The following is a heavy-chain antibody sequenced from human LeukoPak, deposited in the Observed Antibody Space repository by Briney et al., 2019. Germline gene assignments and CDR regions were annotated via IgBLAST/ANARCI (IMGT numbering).Heavy chain of an antibody. Sequence: GESLKISCKGSGYSFTSYWIGWVRQMPGKGLEWMGIIYPDDSDTRYSPSFQGQVTISADKSITTAYLQWSSLKASDTATYYCARRMKNPDDIVVVIAAPYFDYWGQGTLVTVSS. CDR1: GYSFTSYW. CDR3: ARRMKNPDDIVVVIAAPYFDY. J-gene: IGHJ4*02. V-gene: IGHV5-51*01. D-gene: IGHD2-2*01. CDR2: IYPDDSDT.